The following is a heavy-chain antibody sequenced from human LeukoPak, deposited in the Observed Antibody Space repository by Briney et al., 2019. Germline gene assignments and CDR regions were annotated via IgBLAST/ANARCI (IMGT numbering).Heavy chain of an antibody. CDR2: MNPNSGNT. Sequence: GASVKVSCKASGYTFTSHDIKWVRQATGQGLEWMGWMNPNSGNTGYAQKFQGRVTMTRDTSINTAYMELHSLRSEDTAVYYCARGYSPSIRTTGNDYWGQGTLVTVSS. V-gene: IGHV1-8*01. J-gene: IGHJ4*02. D-gene: IGHD1-1*01. CDR3: ARGYSPSIRTTGNDY. CDR1: GYTFTSHD.